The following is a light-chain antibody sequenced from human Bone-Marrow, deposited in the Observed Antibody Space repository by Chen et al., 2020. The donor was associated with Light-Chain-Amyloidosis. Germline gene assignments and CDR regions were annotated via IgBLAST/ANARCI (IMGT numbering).Light chain of an antibody. CDR2: DDS. CDR1: NIGSTS. Sequence: SYVLTQPSSVSVAPGQTATIACGGNNIGSTSVHWYQQTPGQAPLLVVYDDSDRPPGIPARWSGPNSVNRATLTISRVEAGDDTDYYCQVCDRSSDRPVFAEGTTLTVL. J-gene: IGLJ3*02. V-gene: IGLV3-21*02. CDR3: QVCDRSSDRPV.